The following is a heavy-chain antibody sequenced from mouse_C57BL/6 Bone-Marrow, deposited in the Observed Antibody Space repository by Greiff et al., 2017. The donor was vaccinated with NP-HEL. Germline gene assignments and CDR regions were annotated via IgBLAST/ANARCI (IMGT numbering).Heavy chain of an antibody. CDR3: ARGGNYYGSSYDYAMDY. CDR1: GYTFTNYW. V-gene: IGHV1-63*01. J-gene: IGHJ4*01. D-gene: IGHD1-1*01. Sequence: QVQLQQSGAELVRPGTSVKMSCKASGYTFTNYWIGWAKQRPGHGLEWIGDIYPGGGYTNYNEKFKGKATLTADKSSSTAYMQFSSLTSEDSAIYYCARGGNYYGSSYDYAMDYWGQGTSVTVSS. CDR2: IYPGGGYT.